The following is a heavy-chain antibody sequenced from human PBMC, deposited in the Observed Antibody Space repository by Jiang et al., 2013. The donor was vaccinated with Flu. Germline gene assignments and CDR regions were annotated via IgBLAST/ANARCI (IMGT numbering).Heavy chain of an antibody. V-gene: IGHV6-1*01. CDR3: ARGRESDTYYRGRYFFDS. J-gene: IGHJ4*02. D-gene: IGHD3-10*01. CDR1: GDSVSSKSGA. Sequence: GPGLVKPSQTLSVTCAISGDSVSSKSGAWTWIRQSPSRGLEWLGRTYYRSKWYSDYALSVKSRITINPDTSKNQFSLHLSSVTPEDTAVYYCARGRESDTYYRGRYFFDSWGQGTLVIVS. CDR2: TYYRSKWYS.